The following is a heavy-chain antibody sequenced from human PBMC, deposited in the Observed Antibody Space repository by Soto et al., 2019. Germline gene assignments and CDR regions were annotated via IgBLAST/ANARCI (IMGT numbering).Heavy chain of an antibody. Sequence: PGGSLRLSCAASGFTFSSYAMSWVRQAPGKGLEWVSAISGSGGSTYYADPVKGRFTISRDNSKNTLYLQMSSLRAEDTAVYYCAKDPAEVTAMDYYYYGMDVWGQGTTVTVSS. CDR2: ISGSGGST. V-gene: IGHV3-23*01. J-gene: IGHJ6*02. CDR1: GFTFSSYA. CDR3: AKDPAEVTAMDYYYYGMDV. D-gene: IGHD2-21*02.